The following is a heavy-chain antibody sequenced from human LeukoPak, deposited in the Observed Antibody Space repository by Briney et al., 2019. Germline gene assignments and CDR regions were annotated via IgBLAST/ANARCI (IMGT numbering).Heavy chain of an antibody. CDR2: IYTSGST. Sequence: SETLSLTCTVSGGSISSYYWSWIRQPAGKGLEWIGRIYTSGSTNYNPSLKSRVTMSVDTSKNQFSLKLSSVTAADTAVYYCARDPTTVVTLPYYFDFWGPGTLVTVSS. D-gene: IGHD4-23*01. CDR1: GGSISSYY. J-gene: IGHJ4*02. CDR3: ARDPTTVVTLPYYFDF. V-gene: IGHV4-4*07.